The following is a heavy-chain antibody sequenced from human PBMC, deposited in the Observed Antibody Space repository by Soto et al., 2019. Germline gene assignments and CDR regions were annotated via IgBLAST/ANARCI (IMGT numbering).Heavy chain of an antibody. D-gene: IGHD1-20*01. CDR1: GFSLTSPGMC. CDR3: ARSIRGPRRFNGMDV. J-gene: IGHJ6*02. V-gene: IGHV2-70*13. Sequence: SGPTLVNPTETLTLTCTFSGFSLTSPGMCVSWIRQPPGKALEWLALIERDDDDKYYSTSLKTRLTISKDTRKNQVVLTMANMDPADTGTYYCARSIRGPRRFNGMDVLGQGTTVTVS. CDR2: IERDDDDK.